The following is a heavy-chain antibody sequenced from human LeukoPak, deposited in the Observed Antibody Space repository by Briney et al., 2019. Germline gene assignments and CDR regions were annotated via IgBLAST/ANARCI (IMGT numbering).Heavy chain of an antibody. V-gene: IGHV4-39*01. CDR2: IYYSGST. CDR1: GGSISSISYY. Sequence: SETLSLTCTLSGGSISSISYYWGWIRQPPGKGLEWIGSIYYSGSTYYNPSLKSRVTISVDTSKNQFSLKLSSVTAADTAVYYCAIGGSYFTSHAFDIWGQGTMVTVSS. D-gene: IGHD1-26*01. CDR3: AIGGSYFTSHAFDI. J-gene: IGHJ3*02.